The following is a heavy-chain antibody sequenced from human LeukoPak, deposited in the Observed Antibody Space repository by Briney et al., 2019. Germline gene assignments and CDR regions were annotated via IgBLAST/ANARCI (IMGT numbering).Heavy chain of an antibody. V-gene: IGHV3-48*03. CDR2: ISSSGDII. CDR3: ARDTPGVIITPDY. Sequence: GGSLRLSCAASGFTFSSYEMIWVRQAPVKGLEWVSYISSSGDIIHYADSVKGRFTISRDYAKNSLYLQMDSLRVEDTAIYYCARDTPGVIITPDYWGQGTLVTVSS. D-gene: IGHD3-22*01. CDR1: GFTFSSYE. J-gene: IGHJ4*02.